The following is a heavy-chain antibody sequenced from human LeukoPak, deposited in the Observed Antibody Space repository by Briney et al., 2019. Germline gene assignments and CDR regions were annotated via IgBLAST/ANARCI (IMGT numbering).Heavy chain of an antibody. Sequence: GGPLRLSCAASGFTFSSYEMNWFRQAPGKGLEWFSYITASGGSTSYADSVKGRFTIFRDNAKNSLYLRMNSLRAEDTAVYYCARDPASSSWFDFWGQGTLVIVSS. J-gene: IGHJ4*02. CDR3: ARDPASSSWFDF. CDR1: GFTFSSYE. CDR2: ITASGGST. V-gene: IGHV3-48*03. D-gene: IGHD6-13*01.